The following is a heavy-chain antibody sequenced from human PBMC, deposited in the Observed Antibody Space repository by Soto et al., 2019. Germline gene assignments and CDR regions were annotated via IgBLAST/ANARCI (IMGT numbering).Heavy chain of an antibody. D-gene: IGHD4-17*01. V-gene: IGHV1-18*01. CDR3: ARDLHGDPYY. Sequence: ASVKVSCKASGNTVPNYAIHWVRQAPGQRLEWMGWISAYNGNTNYAQKLQGRVTMTTDTSTSTAYMELRSLRSDDTAVYYCARDLHGDPYYWGQGALVTVSS. CDR2: ISAYNGNT. CDR1: GNTVPNYA. J-gene: IGHJ4*02.